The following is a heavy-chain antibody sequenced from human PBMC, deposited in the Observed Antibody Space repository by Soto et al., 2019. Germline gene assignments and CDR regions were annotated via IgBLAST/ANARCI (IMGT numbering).Heavy chain of an antibody. CDR3: ATRLTMIVT. D-gene: IGHD3-22*01. V-gene: IGHV3-23*01. CDR2: ISGSGGST. CDR1: GFTFSSYA. J-gene: IGHJ4*02. Sequence: EVQLLESGGGLVQPGGSLRLSCAASGFTFSSYAMSCVRQAPGKGLEWVSAISGSGGSTYYADSVKGRFTISIDNPKNTLYLQMNTLRAEDTAVYYCATRLTMIVTWGQGTLVTVSS.